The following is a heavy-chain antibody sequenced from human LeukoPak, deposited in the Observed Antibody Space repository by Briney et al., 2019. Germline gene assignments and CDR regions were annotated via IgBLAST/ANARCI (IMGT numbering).Heavy chain of an antibody. CDR2: IRSDGDDK. V-gene: IGHV3-30*02. J-gene: IGHJ4*02. CDR3: AKEKGSTWYDYFDY. CDR1: GFTFSTFG. D-gene: IGHD6-13*01. Sequence: PGGSPRLSCATSGFTFSTFGMHWVRQVPGKGLQWVAFIRSDGDDKYYADSVKGRFTISRDNSKNTLYLQMNSLRAEDTALYYCAKEKGSTWYDYFDYWGQGTLVTVSS.